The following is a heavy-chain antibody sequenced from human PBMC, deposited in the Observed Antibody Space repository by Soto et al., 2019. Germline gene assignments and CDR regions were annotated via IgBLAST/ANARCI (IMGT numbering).Heavy chain of an antibody. CDR3: ARGRYCLTGRCFPNWFDS. Sequence: LSLTCSVSGDSISNLDYLWAWIRQPPGQALEYIGYIYKSATTYYNPSFESRVAISVDTSKSQFSLNVTSVTAADTAVYFCARGRYCLTGRCFPNWFDSWGQGALVTVSS. V-gene: IGHV4-30-4*01. J-gene: IGHJ5*01. CDR2: IYKSATT. D-gene: IGHD7-27*01. CDR1: GDSISNLDYL.